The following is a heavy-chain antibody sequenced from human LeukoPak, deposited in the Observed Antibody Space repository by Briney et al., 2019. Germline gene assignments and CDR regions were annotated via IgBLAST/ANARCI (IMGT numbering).Heavy chain of an antibody. CDR3: AREGDDYGDLDAFDI. Sequence: SETLSLTCTVSGDSISSYYWSWIRQPPGKGLEWIGYIYYSGSTIYNPSLNSRVTISVDTSKNQFSLKLSSVTPADTAVYYCAREGDDYGDLDAFDIWGQGTMVTVSS. D-gene: IGHD4-17*01. CDR2: IYYSGST. CDR1: GDSISSYY. V-gene: IGHV4-59*01. J-gene: IGHJ3*02.